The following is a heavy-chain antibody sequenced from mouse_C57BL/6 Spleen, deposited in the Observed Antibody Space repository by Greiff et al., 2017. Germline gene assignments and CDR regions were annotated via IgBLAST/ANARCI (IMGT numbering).Heavy chain of an antibody. CDR1: GYTFTSYW. Sequence: VQLQQPGTELVKPGASVKLSCKASGYTFTSYWMHWVKQRPGQGLEWIGNINPSNGGTNYNEKFKSKATLTVDKSSSTAYMQLSSLTSEYSAVYYCAREDYYGSSFYAMDYWGQGASVTVSS. D-gene: IGHD1-1*01. CDR3: AREDYYGSSFYAMDY. V-gene: IGHV1-53*01. J-gene: IGHJ4*01. CDR2: INPSNGGT.